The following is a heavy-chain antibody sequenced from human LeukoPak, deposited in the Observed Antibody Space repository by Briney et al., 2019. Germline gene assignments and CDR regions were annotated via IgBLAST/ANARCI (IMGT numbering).Heavy chain of an antibody. CDR3: AKGSVGATTAYFDY. CDR2: ISYDGSNK. J-gene: IGHJ4*02. D-gene: IGHD1-26*01. CDR1: GFTFSSYG. V-gene: IGHV3-30*18. Sequence: GGSLRLSCAASGFTFSSYGMHWVRQAPGKGLEWVAVISYDGSNKYYADSVKGRFTISRDNSKNTLYLQMNSLRAEDTAVYYCAKGSVGATTAYFDYWGQGTLVTVSS.